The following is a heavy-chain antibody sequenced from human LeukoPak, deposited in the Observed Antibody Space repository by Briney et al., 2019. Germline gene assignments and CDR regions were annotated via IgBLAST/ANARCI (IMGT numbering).Heavy chain of an antibody. CDR1: GFTFNSCA. CDR2: ISTSGGST. D-gene: IGHD6-19*01. V-gene: IGHV3-23*01. Sequence: GGSLRLSCAASGFTFNSCAMNWVRQAPGKGLAWVSAISTSGGSTYYADSVKGRFTISRDNSKKTLYLQMNSLRAEDTAVYYCATGWYPDYWGQGTLVTVSS. CDR3: ATGWYPDY. J-gene: IGHJ4*02.